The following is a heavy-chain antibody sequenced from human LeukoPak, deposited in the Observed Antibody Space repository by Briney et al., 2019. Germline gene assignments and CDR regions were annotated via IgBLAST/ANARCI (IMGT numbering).Heavy chain of an antibody. D-gene: IGHD4-17*01. CDR3: AGPTTTWAFDI. CDR2: IKQDGSEK. CDR1: GFTFSSYW. Sequence: GGSLRLSCAASGFTFSSYWMSWVRQAPGKGLEWVANIKQDGSEKYYVDSVKGRFTIPRDNAKNSLYLQMNSLRAEDTAVYYCAGPTTTWAFDIWGQGTMVTVSS. J-gene: IGHJ3*02. V-gene: IGHV3-7*01.